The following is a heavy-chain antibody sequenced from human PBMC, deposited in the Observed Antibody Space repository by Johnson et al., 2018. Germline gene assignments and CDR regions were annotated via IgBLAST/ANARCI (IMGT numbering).Heavy chain of an antibody. CDR2: ITWDASVT. V-gene: IGHV3-43*01. CDR1: GFTFDDYA. Sequence: VQLVQSGGAVVQPGGSLRLSCASSGFTFDDYAMHWVRQAPGKGLEWVSLITWDASVTYSADSVKGRFTISRDNSKNSLYLQMNSLRTEDTALYYCAKDKGYTFAYYSRDVWGNGTPVTVSS. CDR3: AKDKGYTFAYYSRDV. D-gene: IGHD2-2*02. J-gene: IGHJ6*03.